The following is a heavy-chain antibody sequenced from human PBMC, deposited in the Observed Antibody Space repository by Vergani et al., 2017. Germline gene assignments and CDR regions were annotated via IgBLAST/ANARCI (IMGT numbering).Heavy chain of an antibody. V-gene: IGHV3-49*04. Sequence: EVQLVESGGGLVPPGRSLRLSCAASGFSFGDYAMTWVRQAPGKGLERVAFTRNKAYGGTTEYAASVKGRFTISRDDSKRLAYLQLSGLKTEDTAVYFCSRGRGYSFGYSCYWGQGTLVTVSS. D-gene: IGHD5-18*01. J-gene: IGHJ4*01. CDR2: TRNKAYGGTT. CDR1: GFSFGDYA. CDR3: SRGRGYSFGYSCY.